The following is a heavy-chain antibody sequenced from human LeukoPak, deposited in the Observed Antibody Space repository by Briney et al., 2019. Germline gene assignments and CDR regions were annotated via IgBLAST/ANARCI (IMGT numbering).Heavy chain of an antibody. CDR2: MNPNSGGT. CDR3: ARNSQYGSGSYSIDY. V-gene: IGHV1-2*02. CDR1: GYTFTGYY. J-gene: IGHJ4*02. Sequence: ASVKVSCEASGYTFTGYYMHWVRQAPGQGLEWRGWMNPNSGGTNYAQKFQGRVTMTRDTSISTAYMELSRLRSDDPAVYYCARNSQYGSGSYSIDYWGQGTLVTVSS. D-gene: IGHD3-10*01.